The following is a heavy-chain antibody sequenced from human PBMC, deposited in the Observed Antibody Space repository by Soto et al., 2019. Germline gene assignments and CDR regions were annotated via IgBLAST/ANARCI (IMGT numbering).Heavy chain of an antibody. D-gene: IGHD4-17*01. Sequence: QVQLVESGGGVVQPGRSLRLSCAASGFTFSSYGMHWVRQAPGKGLEWVAVISYDGSNKYYADSVKGRFTISRDNSKNALYLQMNSLRAEATAVYYCAKDGDYGDYAEYFQHWSQGTLVTVSS. J-gene: IGHJ1*01. CDR1: GFTFSSYG. CDR2: ISYDGSNK. V-gene: IGHV3-30*18. CDR3: AKDGDYGDYAEYFQH.